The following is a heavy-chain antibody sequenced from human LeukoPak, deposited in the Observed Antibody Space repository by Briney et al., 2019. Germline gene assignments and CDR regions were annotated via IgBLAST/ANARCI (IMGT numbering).Heavy chain of an antibody. CDR1: GGTLSNYA. D-gene: IGHD3-22*01. V-gene: IGHV1-69*05. CDR3: AREIQYYYETTGSRTVRDGSDI. J-gene: IGHJ3*02. CDR2: IIPMFGTA. Sequence: ASVKVSCKAAGGTLSNYAINWVRQAPGQGLEWMGGIIPMFGTANYAQKLQGRLTITTDGSTTIAYMELSSLRSEDTAVYYCAREIQYYYETTGSRTVRDGSDIWGQGTMVTVSS.